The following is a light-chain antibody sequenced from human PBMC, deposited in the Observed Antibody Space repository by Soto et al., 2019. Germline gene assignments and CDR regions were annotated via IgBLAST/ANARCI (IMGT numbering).Light chain of an antibody. J-gene: IGKJ3*01. Sequence: EIVLTQSPGTLSLSPGERATLSCRASQSVSSNYLAWYQQKPGQAPRLLIYVASSRATGIPDRFSGSGSGTDFTLTISRLEPEDLAVYYCQQYGNSPVTFGPGTKVDIK. V-gene: IGKV3-20*01. CDR1: QSVSSNY. CDR2: VAS. CDR3: QQYGNSPVT.